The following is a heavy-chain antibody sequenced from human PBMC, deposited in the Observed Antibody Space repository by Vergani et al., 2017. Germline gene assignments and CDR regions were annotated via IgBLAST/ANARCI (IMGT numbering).Heavy chain of an antibody. CDR1: GFTFSSYW. V-gene: IGHV3-7*01. CDR3: ARDMRGSSSSWYRTGDNWFDP. Sequence: EVQLVESGGGLVQPGGSLRLSCAASGFTFSSYWMSWVRQAPGKGLEWVANIKQDGSEKYYVDSVKGRFTISRDNAKNSLYLQMNSLRAEDTAVYYCARDMRGSSSSWYRTGDNWFDPWGQGTLVTVSS. J-gene: IGHJ5*02. CDR2: IKQDGSEK. D-gene: IGHD6-13*01.